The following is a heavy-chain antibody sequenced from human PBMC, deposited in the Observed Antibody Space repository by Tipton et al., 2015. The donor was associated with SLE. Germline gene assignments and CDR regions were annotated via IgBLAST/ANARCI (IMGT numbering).Heavy chain of an antibody. D-gene: IGHD2-8*02. CDR2: IRTKNGDT. CDR1: GYTFTNYG. Sequence: QLVQSGAEVRKPGASVKVSCKASGYTFTNYGISWVRQAPGQELEWMGWIRTKNGDTKYAQRFQGRVTLTTDTSTSTTYMALRSPRSDDTAIYYCARECSGTGCLDYWGQGTLVTVSS. J-gene: IGHJ4*02. V-gene: IGHV1-18*01. CDR3: ARECSGTGCLDY.